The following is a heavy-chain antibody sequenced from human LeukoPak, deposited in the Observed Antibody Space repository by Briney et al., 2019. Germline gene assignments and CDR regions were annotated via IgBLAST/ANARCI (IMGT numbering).Heavy chain of an antibody. CDR1: GFTFSSYA. CDR3: AKAAEPYYDILTGSDY. V-gene: IGHV3-23*01. CDR2: ISGSGGST. D-gene: IGHD3-9*01. Sequence: GGSLRLSCAASGFTFSSYAMSWVRQAPGKGLEWVSAISGSGGSTYYADSVKGRFTISRDNSKNTLYLQMNSLRAEDTAVYYCAKAAEPYYDILTGSDYWGRGTLVTVSS. J-gene: IGHJ4*02.